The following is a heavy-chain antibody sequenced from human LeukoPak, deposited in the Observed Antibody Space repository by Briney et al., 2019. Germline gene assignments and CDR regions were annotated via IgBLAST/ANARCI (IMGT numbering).Heavy chain of an antibody. CDR3: ARHDYGKGDFDY. CDR2: INHSGNT. V-gene: IGHV4-34*01. D-gene: IGHD4-17*01. CDR1: GGSFSLYY. J-gene: IGHJ4*02. Sequence: PSETLSLTCAVYGGSFSLYYWTWIRQSPGKGLEWIGEINHSGNTNYNPSLKSRVTISVDTSKNQFSLKLSSVTAADTAVYYCARHDYGKGDFDYWGQGTLVTVSS.